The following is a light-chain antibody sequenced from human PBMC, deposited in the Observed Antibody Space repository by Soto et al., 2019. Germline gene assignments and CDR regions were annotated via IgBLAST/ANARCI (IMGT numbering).Light chain of an antibody. V-gene: IGLV2-14*01. CDR2: DVS. Sequence: QSALTQPASVSGSPGQSITISCTGTSSDVGGYNYVSWYQQHPGKAPKLMIYDVSNRPSGVSNRFSGSKSGNTASLTISGXXXXXXXDYYCSSYSSSSTLVFGGGT. J-gene: IGLJ2*01. CDR1: SSDVGGYNY. CDR3: SSYSSSSTLV.